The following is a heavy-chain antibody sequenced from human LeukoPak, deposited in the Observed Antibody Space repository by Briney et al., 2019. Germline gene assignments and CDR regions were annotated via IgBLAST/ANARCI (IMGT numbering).Heavy chain of an antibody. CDR2: VYYGRRP. D-gene: IGHD6-25*01. V-gene: IGHV4-39*02. Sequence: SETLSLTCTVSGDSISRSTYYWAWIRQPPGRGLEWIGRVYYGRRPYFNPSLESRATISVDTSKNHFSLKMSSVTAADAAVYYCARSSGTGTFSYWGQGTLVTVSS. CDR3: ARSSGTGTFSY. CDR1: GDSISRSTYY. J-gene: IGHJ4*02.